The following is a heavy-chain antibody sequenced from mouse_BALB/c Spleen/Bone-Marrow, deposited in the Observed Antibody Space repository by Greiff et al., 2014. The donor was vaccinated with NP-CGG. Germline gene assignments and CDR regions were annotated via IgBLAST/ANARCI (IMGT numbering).Heavy chain of an antibody. V-gene: IGHV3-8*02. CDR2: ISYSGST. CDR3: ARGGGSSYSYAMDY. D-gene: IGHD1-1*01. CDR1: GDSITSGY. J-gene: IGHJ4*01. Sequence: EVQRVESGPSLVKPSQTLSLTCSVTGDSITSGYWNWIRKFPGNKLEYMGYISYSGSTYYNPSLKSRISITRDTSKNQYYLQLNSVTTEDTATYYCARGGGSSYSYAMDYWGQGTSVTVSS.